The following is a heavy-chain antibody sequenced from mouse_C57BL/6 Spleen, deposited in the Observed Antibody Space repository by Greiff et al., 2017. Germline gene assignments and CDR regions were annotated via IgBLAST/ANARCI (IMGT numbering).Heavy chain of an antibody. V-gene: IGHV1-63*01. Sequence: QVQLKQSGAELVRPGTSVKMSCKASGYTFTNYWIGWAKQRPGHGLEWIGDIYPGGGYTNYNEKFKGKATLTADKSSSTAYMQFSSLTSEDSAIYYCARREYDYDEDAMDYWGQGTSVTVSS. CDR2: IYPGGGYT. CDR1: GYTFTNYW. J-gene: IGHJ4*01. D-gene: IGHD2-4*01. CDR3: ARREYDYDEDAMDY.